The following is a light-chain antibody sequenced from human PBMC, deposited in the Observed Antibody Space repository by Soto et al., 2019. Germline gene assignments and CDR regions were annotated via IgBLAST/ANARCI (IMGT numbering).Light chain of an antibody. CDR3: QQYNSYRGT. Sequence: DIQMTQSPSTLSASVGDRVTITCRASQSISSWLAWYQQKPGKAPKLLIYDASSLESGVPSRFSGSGSGTEFTLTISILQPDDFATYYCQQYNSYRGTFGQGTKVEIK. CDR1: QSISSW. V-gene: IGKV1-5*01. J-gene: IGKJ1*01. CDR2: DAS.